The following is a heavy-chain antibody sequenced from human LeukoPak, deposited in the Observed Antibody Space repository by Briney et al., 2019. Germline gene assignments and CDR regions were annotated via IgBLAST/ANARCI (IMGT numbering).Heavy chain of an antibody. CDR3: AREQTGVADY. Sequence: PSETLSLTCTVSGGSISSGGYYWSWIRQHPGRGLEWIGYIYYSGSTYYNPSLKSRVTISVDTSKNQFSLKLSSVTAADTAVYYCAREQTGVADYWGQGTLVTVSS. V-gene: IGHV4-31*03. J-gene: IGHJ4*02. CDR2: IYYSGST. D-gene: IGHD1-14*01. CDR1: GGSISSGGYY.